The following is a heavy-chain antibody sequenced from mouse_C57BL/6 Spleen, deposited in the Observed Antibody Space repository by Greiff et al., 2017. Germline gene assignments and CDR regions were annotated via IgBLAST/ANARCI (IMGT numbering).Heavy chain of an antibody. V-gene: IGHV1-82*01. CDR3: ARRGPGAMDY. D-gene: IGHD3-3*01. CDR1: GYAFSSSW. Sequence: VKLMESGPELVKPGASVKISCKASGYAFSSSWMNWVKQRPGKGLEWIGRIYPGDGDTNYNGKFKGKATLTADKSSSTAYMQLSSLTSEDSAVYFCARRGPGAMDYWGQGTSVTVSS. CDR2: IYPGDGDT. J-gene: IGHJ4*01.